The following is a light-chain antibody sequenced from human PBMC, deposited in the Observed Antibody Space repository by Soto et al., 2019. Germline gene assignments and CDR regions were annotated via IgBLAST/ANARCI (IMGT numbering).Light chain of an antibody. CDR3: QQTYSKPPHT. CDR1: QSVGMF. CDR2: AAS. V-gene: IGKV1-39*01. J-gene: IGKJ2*01. Sequence: DIPMTQSPSSLSASVGDRVTITCRASQSVGMFLNWYVQRPGRAPKVLIYAASTLRGGVSSRFSGSGSGTDFTLTISSLQPEDSATYYCQQTYSKPPHTFGQGTKLEIK.